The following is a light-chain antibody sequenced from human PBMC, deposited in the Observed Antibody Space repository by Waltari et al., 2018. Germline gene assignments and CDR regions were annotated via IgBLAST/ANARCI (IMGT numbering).Light chain of an antibody. CDR1: SSDVVAYCY. CDR3: CSFTSTSTLL. Sequence: QSALTQPASVSGSPGQSITISCAGSSSDVVAYCYVPWYQQHPGKVPKLIIYDVNKRPSAVSHRFSGSKSGSTASLTISGLQPEDEADYYCCSFTSTSTLLFGGGTKLTVL. CDR2: DVN. V-gene: IGLV2-14*01. J-gene: IGLJ2*01.